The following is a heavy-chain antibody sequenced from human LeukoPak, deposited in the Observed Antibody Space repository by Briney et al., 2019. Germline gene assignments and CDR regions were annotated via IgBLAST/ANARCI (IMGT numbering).Heavy chain of an antibody. CDR1: GGCISSDY. V-gene: IGHV4-59*08. CDR2: IYYSGST. CDR3: ATPSNYDAFDI. D-gene: IGHD4-11*01. J-gene: IGHJ3*02. Sequence: PSETLSLTCTVSGGCISSDYWSWIRQPPGKGLEWIGYIYYSGSTNYNPSLKSRVTISVDTSKNQFSLKLSSVTAADTAVYYCATPSNYDAFDIWGQGTMVTVSS.